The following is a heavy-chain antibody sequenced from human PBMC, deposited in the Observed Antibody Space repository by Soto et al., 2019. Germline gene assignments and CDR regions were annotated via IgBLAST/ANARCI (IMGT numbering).Heavy chain of an antibody. CDR2: IKSDGSST. V-gene: IGHV3-74*01. CDR3: ARGNYGMDV. CDR1: GFTFSYYW. Sequence: EVQLVESGGGLVQPGGSLRLSCAASGFTFSYYWMHWVRQAPGKGLVWVSRIKSDGSSTNYADSVKGRFTSSRDNAKNTLYLQLNRLRVEDTAVYYCARGNYGMDVWGQGTTVTVSS. J-gene: IGHJ6*02.